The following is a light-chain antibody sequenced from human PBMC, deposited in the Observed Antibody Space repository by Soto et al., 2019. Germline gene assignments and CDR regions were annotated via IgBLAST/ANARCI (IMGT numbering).Light chain of an antibody. Sequence: QSALTQPASVSGSPGHSITISCTGTSSDVGGYNYVSWYQQHPGKAPKLMIYDVSNRPSGVFNRFSGSKSGNTASLTISGLQAEDEADYYCSSYTSSSTGVFGTGTKVTVL. J-gene: IGLJ1*01. CDR1: SSDVGGYNY. CDR3: SSYTSSSTGV. V-gene: IGLV2-14*01. CDR2: DVS.